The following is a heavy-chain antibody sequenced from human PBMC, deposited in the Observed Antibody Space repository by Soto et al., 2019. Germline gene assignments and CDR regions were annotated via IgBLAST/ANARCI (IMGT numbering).Heavy chain of an antibody. CDR2: ISYDGSNK. Sequence: GGSLRLSCAASGFTFSSYAMHWVRQAPGKGLERVAVISYDGSNKYYADSVKGRFTISRDNSKNTLYLQMNSLRAEDTAVYYCARDKGSRAVAGYFDYWGQGTLVTVSS. CDR3: ARDKGSRAVAGYFDY. J-gene: IGHJ4*02. D-gene: IGHD6-19*01. CDR1: GFTFSSYA. V-gene: IGHV3-30-3*01.